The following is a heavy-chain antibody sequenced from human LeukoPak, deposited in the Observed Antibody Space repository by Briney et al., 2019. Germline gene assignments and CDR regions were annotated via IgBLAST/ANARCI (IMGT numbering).Heavy chain of an antibody. J-gene: IGHJ4*02. D-gene: IGHD3-3*01. V-gene: IGHV3-30*04. CDR1: GFTFSSYA. CDR2: ISYDGSNK. CDR3: ARDIRMSGYFDY. Sequence: GGSLRLSCAASGFTFSSYAMHWVRQAPGKGLEWVAVISYDGSNKYYADSVKGRFTISRDNSKNTLYLQMNSLRAEDTAVYYCARDIRMSGYFDYWGQGTLVTVSS.